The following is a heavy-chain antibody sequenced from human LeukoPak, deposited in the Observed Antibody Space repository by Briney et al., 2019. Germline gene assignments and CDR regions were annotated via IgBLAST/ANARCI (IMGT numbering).Heavy chain of an antibody. Sequence: SETLSLTCTVSGGSISSGSYYWSWIRQPAGKGLEWIGRIYTSGSTNYNPSLKSRVTMSVDTSKNQFSLKLSSVTAADTAVYYCARETEYYDYVWGSYRYYFDYWGQGTLVTVSS. CDR1: GGSISSGSYY. J-gene: IGHJ4*02. D-gene: IGHD3-16*02. CDR3: ARETEYYDYVWGSYRYYFDY. CDR2: IYTSGST. V-gene: IGHV4-61*02.